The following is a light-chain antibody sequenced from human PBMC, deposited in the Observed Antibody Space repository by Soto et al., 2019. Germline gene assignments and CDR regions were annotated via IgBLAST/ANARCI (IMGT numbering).Light chain of an antibody. V-gene: IGKV3-20*01. J-gene: IGKJ4*01. CDR2: GAS. CDR3: QQYGSSRIT. Sequence: EIVLTQSPGTLSLSPGERATLSCRASQSVSSSYLAWYQQKPGQAPRLLIYGASSRATGIPDRFSGSGSGTDFTLTISRLEPVDFAVYYCQQYGSSRITFGGGTKVEIK. CDR1: QSVSSSY.